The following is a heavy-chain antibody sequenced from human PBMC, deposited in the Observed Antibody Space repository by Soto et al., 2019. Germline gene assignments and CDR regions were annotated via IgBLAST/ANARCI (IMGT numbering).Heavy chain of an antibody. CDR1: GFTFSSYS. V-gene: IGHV3-21*01. D-gene: IGHD6-13*01. CDR2: ISSSSSYI. CDR3: ARDRSDYIAAAGTENWFDP. J-gene: IGHJ5*02. Sequence: GGSLRLSCAAPGFTFSSYSMNWVRQAPGKGLEWVSSISSSSSYIYYADSVKGRFTISRDNAKNSLYLQMNSLRAEDTAVYYCARDRSDYIAAAGTENWFDPWGQGTLVTVSS.